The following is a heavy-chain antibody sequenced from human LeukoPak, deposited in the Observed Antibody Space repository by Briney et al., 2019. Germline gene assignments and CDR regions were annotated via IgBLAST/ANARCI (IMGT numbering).Heavy chain of an antibody. CDR3: ARIVLFGVVIMGIDY. J-gene: IGHJ4*02. Sequence: PSETLSLTCTVSGGSVSSGSYYWRWIRQPPGKGLEWIGYIYYSGSTNYNPSLKCRVTISVDTSKNQFSLKLSSVTAADTAVYYCARIVLFGVVIMGIDYWGQGTLVTVSS. CDR2: IYYSGST. CDR1: GGSVSSGSYY. D-gene: IGHD3-3*01. V-gene: IGHV4-61*01.